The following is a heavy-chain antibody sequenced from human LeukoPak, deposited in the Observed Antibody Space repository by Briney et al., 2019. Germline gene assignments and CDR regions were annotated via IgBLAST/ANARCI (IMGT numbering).Heavy chain of an antibody. CDR1: GFNFDHYT. CDR3: ARSHYYGSGIKNLDYDH. Sequence: GGSLRLSCAASGFNFDHYTMHWVRQAPGKGLVWVSRINGDGSSTTYADSVKGRFTISRDNAKNTLYLHMNSLRAEDTAVYYCARSHYYGSGIKNLDYDHWGQGTLVTVSS. V-gene: IGHV3-74*01. CDR2: INGDGSST. J-gene: IGHJ4*02. D-gene: IGHD3-10*01.